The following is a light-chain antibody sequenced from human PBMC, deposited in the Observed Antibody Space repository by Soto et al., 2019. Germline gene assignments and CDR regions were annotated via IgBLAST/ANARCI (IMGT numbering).Light chain of an antibody. CDR2: EVS. CDR1: SSGVGSYNF. V-gene: IGLV2-14*01. J-gene: IGLJ1*01. CDR3: SSYTTSSKYG. Sequence: QSVLTQPPSVSASPGQSVTIPCTATSSGVGSYNFVSWYQQLPGKAPKLMIYEVSNRPSGVSNRFSGSKSGNTASLTISGLQAEDEAYYYCSSYTTSSKYGFGSGTRAPS.